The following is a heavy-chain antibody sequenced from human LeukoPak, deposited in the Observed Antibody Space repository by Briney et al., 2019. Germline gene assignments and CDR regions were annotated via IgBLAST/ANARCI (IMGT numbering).Heavy chain of an antibody. D-gene: IGHD3-16*02. V-gene: IGHV4-4*02. CDR1: GGSISSSNW. CDR3: ARGMTTFGGVIAHFDY. J-gene: IGHJ4*02. CDR2: IYHSGST. Sequence: SETLSLTCAVSGGSISSSNWWSWVRQPPGKGLEWIGEIYHSGSTNYNPSLKSRVTISVDKSKNQFSLKLSSVTAADTAVYYCARGMTTFGGVIAHFDYWGQGTLVTVSS.